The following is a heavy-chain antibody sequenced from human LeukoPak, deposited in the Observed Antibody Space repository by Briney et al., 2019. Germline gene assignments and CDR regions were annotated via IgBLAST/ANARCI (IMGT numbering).Heavy chain of an antibody. J-gene: IGHJ5*02. CDR2: IIPIFGTA. Sequence: ASVKVSCKASGGTFSSYAISWVRQAPGQGLEWMGRIIPIFGTANYAQKFQGSVTITTAESTSTAHIELSRLRSEDTAAYSCAREDYCSSTSCSNWFEPWGQGTLVTVSS. D-gene: IGHD2-2*01. CDR1: GGTFSSYA. V-gene: IGHV1-69*05. CDR3: AREDYCSSTSCSNWFEP.